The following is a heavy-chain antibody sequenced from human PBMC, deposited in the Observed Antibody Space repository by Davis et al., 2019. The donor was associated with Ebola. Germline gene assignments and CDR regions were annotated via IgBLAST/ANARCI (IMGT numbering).Heavy chain of an antibody. V-gene: IGHV4-38-2*02. CDR3: ARQGLDFNWFDP. CDR2: IYHSGST. Sequence: PSETLSLTCTVSGYSISSGYYWGWIRQPPGKGLEWIGSIYHSGSTYYNPSLKSRVTISVDTSKNQFSLKLSSVTAADTAVYYCARQGLDFNWFDPWGQGTLVTVSS. D-gene: IGHD3-9*01. J-gene: IGHJ5*02. CDR1: GYSISSGYY.